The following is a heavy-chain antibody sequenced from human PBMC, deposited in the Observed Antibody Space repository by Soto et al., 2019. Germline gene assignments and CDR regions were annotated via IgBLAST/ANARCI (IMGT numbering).Heavy chain of an antibody. CDR1: GGSISSSNW. Sequence: QVQLQESGPGLVKPSGTLSLTCAVSGGSISSSNWWSWVRQPPGKGLEWIGEIYHSGSTNYNPSLMRRVTVSVDKSHNQFSLKLRSVTAADTAVYYCARMEDYYDSSGYYAGLDYWGQGTLVTVSS. CDR3: ARMEDYYDSSGYYAGLDY. CDR2: IYHSGST. J-gene: IGHJ4*02. V-gene: IGHV4-4*02. D-gene: IGHD3-22*01.